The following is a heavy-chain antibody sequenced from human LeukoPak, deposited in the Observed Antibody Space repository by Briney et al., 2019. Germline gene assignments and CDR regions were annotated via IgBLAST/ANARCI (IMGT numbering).Heavy chain of an antibody. CDR3: ARGHWGSYDYYYMDV. CDR2: ISYDGSSK. D-gene: IGHD7-27*01. J-gene: IGHJ6*03. V-gene: IGHV3-30*04. Sequence: GGSLRLSCAASGFTFSTYAMHCVRQAPGKGLEWVAVISYDGSSKYYGDSVKGRFTISRDNSKNTLYVQMNSLRAEDTAVYYCARGHWGSYDYYYMDVWGKGTTVTVSS. CDR1: GFTFSTYA.